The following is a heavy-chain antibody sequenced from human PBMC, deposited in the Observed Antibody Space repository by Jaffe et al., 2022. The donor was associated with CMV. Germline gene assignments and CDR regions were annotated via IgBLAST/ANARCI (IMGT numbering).Heavy chain of an antibody. CDR3: ARRRDYSDYFRFPAPSYHDYGMDV. CDR2: IYSSGGT. D-gene: IGHD4-17*01. CDR1: GGSVNSNSHS. J-gene: IGHJ6*02. Sequence: QAQLQESGPGLLKPSETLSLTCTVSGGSVNSNSHSWTWIRQPPGKGLEWIGYIYSSGGTKYNPSLQSRVTISVDTSKNQFSLQLTSATAADTAVYYCARRRDYSDYFRFPAPSYHDYGMDVWGQGTTVTVSS. V-gene: IGHV4-61*01.